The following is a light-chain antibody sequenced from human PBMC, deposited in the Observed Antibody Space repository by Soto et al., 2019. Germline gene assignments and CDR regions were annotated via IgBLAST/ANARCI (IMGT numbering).Light chain of an antibody. J-gene: IGLJ2*01. CDR2: GNS. V-gene: IGLV1-40*01. CDR3: QSYDSSLSGSVV. Sequence: QSVLTQPPSVSWAPGQRVTISCTGSSSNIGAGYDVHWYQQLPGTAPKLLIYGNSNRPSGVPDRFSGSKSGTSASLAITGLQAEDEADHYCQSYDSSLSGSVVFGGGTKLTFL. CDR1: SSNIGAGYD.